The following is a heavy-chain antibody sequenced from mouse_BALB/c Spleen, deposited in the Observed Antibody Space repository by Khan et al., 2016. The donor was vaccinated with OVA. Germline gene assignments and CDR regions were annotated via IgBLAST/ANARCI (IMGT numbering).Heavy chain of an antibody. CDR1: GFSLTNYG. J-gene: IGHJ4*01. D-gene: IGHD2-10*01. CDR3: ARQPYYHYNIMDY. V-gene: IGHV2-6-1*01. CDR2: IWNDGTT. Sequence: VELVESGPVLAAPSQSLSITCTISGFSLTNYGVHWVRQPPGKGLEWLVVIWNDGTTTYNSALKSRLTITEDNSQSQVLLKMNSLQTDDTAIYFCARQPYYHYNIMDYWGQGTSVTVSS.